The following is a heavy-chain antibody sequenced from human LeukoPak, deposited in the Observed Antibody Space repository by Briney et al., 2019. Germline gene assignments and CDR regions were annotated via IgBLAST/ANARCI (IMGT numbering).Heavy chain of an antibody. Sequence: GGSLRLSCAASGFTSSSYNMDWVRQAPGKGLEWVSSISGSGIYTYYADSVKGRFTISRDNAKKSLYLQMNSLRAEDTAVYYCASASYCSSTSCYLDFDYGGQGTLVTVSS. CDR2: ISGSGIYT. D-gene: IGHD2-2*01. V-gene: IGHV3-21*01. CDR1: GFTSSSYN. J-gene: IGHJ4*02. CDR3: ASASYCSSTSCYLDFDY.